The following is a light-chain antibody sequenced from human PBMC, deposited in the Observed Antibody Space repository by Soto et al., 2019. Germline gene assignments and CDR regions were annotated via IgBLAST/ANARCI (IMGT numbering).Light chain of an antibody. CDR1: SSDVGGYNY. CDR2: DVT. J-gene: IGLJ1*01. V-gene: IGLV2-14*03. Sequence: QSVLTQPASESVSPGQSITISCTGTSSDVGGYNYVSWYQQHPGKAPKLMIYDVTNRPSGVSDRFSGSKSGNTASLTISGLQAEDEADYYCNSYTSSNSYVFGTGTKVTVL. CDR3: NSYTSSNSYV.